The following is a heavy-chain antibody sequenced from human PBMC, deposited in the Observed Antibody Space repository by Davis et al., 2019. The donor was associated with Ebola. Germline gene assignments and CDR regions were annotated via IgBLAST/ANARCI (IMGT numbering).Heavy chain of an antibody. D-gene: IGHD2-15*01. Sequence: MPSETLSLTCAVYGGSFSGYYWSWIRQPPGKGLEWIGYIYYSGSTYYNPSLKSRVTISVDTSKNQFSLKLSSVTAADTAVYYCARGAHCSGGSCSTSIYYYYGMDVWGQGTTVTVSS. CDR1: GGSFSGYY. CDR2: IYYSGST. CDR3: ARGAHCSGGSCSTSIYYYYGMDV. J-gene: IGHJ6*02. V-gene: IGHV4-34*01.